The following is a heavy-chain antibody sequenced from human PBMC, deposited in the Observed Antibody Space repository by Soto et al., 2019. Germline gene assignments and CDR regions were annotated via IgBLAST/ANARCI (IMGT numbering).Heavy chain of an antibody. CDR2: ISAYNGNT. D-gene: IGHD3-16*02. Sequence: QVQLVQSGAEVKKPGASVKVSCKASGYTFTSYGISWVRQAPGQGLEWMGWISAYNGNTNYAQKLQGRGTMTTDPSTSTAYMELRRLRSDDTAVYYCARIYAYFWGSDRYTRRYLYYWGQGTLVTVS. J-gene: IGHJ4*02. CDR1: GYTFTSYG. V-gene: IGHV1-18*01. CDR3: ARIYAYFWGSDRYTRRYLYY.